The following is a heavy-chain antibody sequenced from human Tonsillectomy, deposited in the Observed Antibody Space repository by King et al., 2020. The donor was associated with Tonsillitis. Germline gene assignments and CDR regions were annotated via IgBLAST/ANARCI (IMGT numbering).Heavy chain of an antibody. CDR2: IKSKTDGGTT. D-gene: IGHD3-9*01. CDR1: GFTFSNAW. CDR3: TIDIRGAFDI. J-gene: IGHJ3*02. V-gene: IGHV3-15*01. Sequence: VQLVESGGGLVKPGGSLRLSCAASGFTFSNAWMSWVSQAPGKGREWGGRIKSKTDGGTTDYAAPVKGRFTISRDDSKNRLYLQMNSLKTEDTAVYYCTIDIRGAFDIWGQGTMVTVSS.